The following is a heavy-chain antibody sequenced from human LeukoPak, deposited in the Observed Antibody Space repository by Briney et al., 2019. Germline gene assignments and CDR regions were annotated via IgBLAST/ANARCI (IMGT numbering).Heavy chain of an antibody. J-gene: IGHJ4*02. Sequence: SETLSLTCTVSGGSISSYYWSWIRQPPGKGLEWIGYIYYSGSTNYNPSLKSRVTISVDTSKNQFSPKLSSVTAADTAVYYCARGGSSSSLLDYWGQGTLVTVSS. V-gene: IGHV4-59*12. D-gene: IGHD6-6*01. CDR3: ARGGSSSSLLDY. CDR2: IYYSGST. CDR1: GGSISSYY.